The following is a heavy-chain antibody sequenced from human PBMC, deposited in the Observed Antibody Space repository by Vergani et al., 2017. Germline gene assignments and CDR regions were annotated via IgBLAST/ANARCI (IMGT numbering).Heavy chain of an antibody. J-gene: IGHJ6*03. D-gene: IGHD6-6*01. CDR3: ARWAPYSSSSGYYYYMDV. CDR2: INHSGGT. V-gene: IGHV4-34*01. Sequence: QVQLQQWGAGLLKPSETLSLTCAVYGGSFSGYYWSWFRQPPGKGLEWIGEINHSGGTNYNPSLKSRVTISADTSKNQFSLKLSSVTAADTAVYYCARWAPYSSSSGYYYYMDVWGKGTMVTVSS. CDR1: GGSFSGYY.